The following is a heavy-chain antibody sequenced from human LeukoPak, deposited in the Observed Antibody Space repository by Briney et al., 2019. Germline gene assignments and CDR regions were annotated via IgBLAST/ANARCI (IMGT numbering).Heavy chain of an antibody. Sequence: GESLKISCKGSGYSFTSYWISWVRQMPGKGLEWMGRIDPSDSYTNYSPSFQGHVTIPADKSISTAYLQWSSLKASDTAMYYCARHYGGILTGSDYWGQGTLVTVSS. V-gene: IGHV5-10-1*01. CDR2: IDPSDSYT. CDR1: GYSFTSYW. D-gene: IGHD3-9*01. J-gene: IGHJ4*02. CDR3: ARHYGGILTGSDY.